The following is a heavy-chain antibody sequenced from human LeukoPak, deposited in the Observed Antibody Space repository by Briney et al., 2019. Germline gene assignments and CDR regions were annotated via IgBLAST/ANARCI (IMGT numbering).Heavy chain of an antibody. V-gene: IGHV3-74*01. J-gene: IGHJ4*02. D-gene: IGHD6-19*01. Sequence: GGSLRLSCAASGFTFSSYWMHWVRQAPGKGLVRVSRINSDGSSTSYADFVKGRFTISRDNAKNTLYLQMNSLRAEDTAVYCCARDPAYSSGWYFDYWGQGTLVTVSS. CDR1: GFTFSSYW. CDR3: ARDPAYSSGWYFDY. CDR2: INSDGSST.